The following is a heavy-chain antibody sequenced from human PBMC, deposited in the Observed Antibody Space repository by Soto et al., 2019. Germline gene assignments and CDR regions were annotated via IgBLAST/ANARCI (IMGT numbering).Heavy chain of an antibody. J-gene: IGHJ4*02. CDR1: LGISGGYG. CDR2: FSYDGSSE. Sequence: WCTASLGISGGYGMHCVLHKQGSGLEWVAFFSYDGSSEYYADSVKGRFTISRDNSKNTLYLQMKGLRAEDTATYFCEKEVVGNRGSLDIWGQGPLVTVSS. D-gene: IGHD2-15*01. V-gene: IGHV3-30*18. CDR3: EKEVVGNRGSLDI.